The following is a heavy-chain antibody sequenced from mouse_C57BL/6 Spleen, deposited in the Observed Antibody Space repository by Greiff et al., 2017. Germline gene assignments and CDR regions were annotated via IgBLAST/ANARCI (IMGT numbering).Heavy chain of an antibody. CDR2: IDPSDSYT. V-gene: IGHV1-59*01. Sequence: QVQLQQPGAELVRPGTSVKLSCKASGYTFTSYWMHWVKQRPGQGLEWIGVIDPSDSYTNYNQKFKGKATLTVDTSSSTAYMQLSSLTSEDSAVYYCARDDGYHSFDYWGQGTTLTVSS. D-gene: IGHD2-3*01. CDR3: ARDDGYHSFDY. J-gene: IGHJ2*01. CDR1: GYTFTSYW.